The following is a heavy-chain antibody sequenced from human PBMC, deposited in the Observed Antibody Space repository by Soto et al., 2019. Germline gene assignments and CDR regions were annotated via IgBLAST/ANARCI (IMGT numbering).Heavy chain of an antibody. CDR3: TRVSGDYNYYYGLDV. CDR1: GFTFSGSA. Sequence: EVQLVDSGGGLVQPGGSLKLSCAASGFTFSGSAIHWVRQASGKGLEWVGRIRNKANSNATAYAASVKGRFTISRDDSKNTAYLQMNSLKTEDTAVYYCTRVSGDYNYYYGLDVWGQGTTVTVSS. CDR2: IRNKANSNAT. V-gene: IGHV3-73*02. D-gene: IGHD2-21*02. J-gene: IGHJ6*02.